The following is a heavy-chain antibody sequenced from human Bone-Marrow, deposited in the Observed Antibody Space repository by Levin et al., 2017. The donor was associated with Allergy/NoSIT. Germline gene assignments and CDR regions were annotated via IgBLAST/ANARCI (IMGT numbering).Heavy chain of an antibody. CDR3: ARGMGRGVEYSSLYYYYYYMDV. CDR2: IYSGGST. CDR1: GFTVSSNY. Sequence: LSLTCAASGFTVSSNYMSWVRQAPGKGLEWVSVIYSGGSTYYADSVKGRFTISRDNSKNTLYLQMNSLRAEDTAVYYCARGMGRGVEYSSLYYYYYYMDVWGKGTTVTVSS. D-gene: IGHD6-6*01. J-gene: IGHJ6*03. V-gene: IGHV3-53*01.